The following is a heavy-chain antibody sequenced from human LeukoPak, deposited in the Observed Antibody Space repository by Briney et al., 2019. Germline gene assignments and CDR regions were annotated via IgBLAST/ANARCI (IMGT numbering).Heavy chain of an antibody. J-gene: IGHJ4*02. CDR2: IRHEGNNK. V-gene: IGHV3-30*02. CDR1: GFSFSNYG. D-gene: IGHD5-18*01. CDR3: ARGGYSYGPTTKLV. Sequence: GGSLRLSCTASGFSFSNYGMHWVRQAPDKGLEGVAFIRHEGNNKYYADSVKGRFTISRDNSKNTLYLQIDNLRAEDTAVYYCARGGYSYGPTTKLVWGQGTLVTASS.